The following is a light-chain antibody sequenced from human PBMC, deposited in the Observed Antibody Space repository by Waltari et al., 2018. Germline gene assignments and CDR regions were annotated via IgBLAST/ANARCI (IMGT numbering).Light chain of an antibody. J-gene: IGKJ4*01. CDR3: QQFNSYLR. Sequence: AIQLTQSPSSLSASVGDRVTITCRASQGISSALAWYQQKPGKGPKLLIYDASSLESGVPSRFSGSGSGTDFTLTISSLQPEDFATYYCQQFNSYLRLGGGTKVEIK. CDR2: DAS. V-gene: IGKV1-13*02. CDR1: QGISSA.